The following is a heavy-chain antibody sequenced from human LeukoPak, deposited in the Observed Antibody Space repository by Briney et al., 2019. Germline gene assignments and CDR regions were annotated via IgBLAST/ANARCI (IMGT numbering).Heavy chain of an antibody. CDR2: TSSSDAGT. CDR3: TRHNYYEDGFDY. J-gene: IGHJ4*02. D-gene: IGHD3-22*01. V-gene: IGHV3-23*01. CDR1: GFTLSTYA. Sequence: GGSLRLSCAASGFTLSTYAMSWVRQTPGKGLEWVAATSSSDAGTYHAVSVRGRFTISRDDSRNTAYLQMNSLKTEDTAVYYCTRHNYYEDGFDYWGQGTLVTVSS.